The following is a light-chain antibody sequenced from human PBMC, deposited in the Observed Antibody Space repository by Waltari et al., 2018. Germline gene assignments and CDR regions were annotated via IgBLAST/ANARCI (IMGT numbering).Light chain of an antibody. V-gene: IGKV3-20*01. CDR2: GAS. CDR1: QSVSRT. J-gene: IGKJ1*01. CDR3: QHYVRLPAT. Sequence: EIVLTQSPGTLSLSPGERATLSCRASQSVSRTLAWYQQKHGQAPKLLIYGASIRATGIPDRFTGSRSGTDFSLTISSLEPEDFAIYFCQHYVRLPATFGQGTKVEIK.